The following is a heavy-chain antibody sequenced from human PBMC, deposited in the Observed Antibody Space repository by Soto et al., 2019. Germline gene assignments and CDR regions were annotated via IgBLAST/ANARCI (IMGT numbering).Heavy chain of an antibody. CDR3: SRDRYCSGGSCYSEWAFDI. D-gene: IGHD2-15*01. CDR2: ISGSGGAT. J-gene: IGHJ3*02. CDR1: GFTFSSYA. V-gene: IGHV3-23*01. Sequence: EVQLLESGGGLVQPGGSLRLSCAASGFTFSSYAMSWVRQAPGKGLEWVSGISGSGGATYYADYVKGRFTISRDNSKNTLDLQMNSLRAEDTAVYYCSRDRYCSGGSCYSEWAFDIWGQGTMVTVSS.